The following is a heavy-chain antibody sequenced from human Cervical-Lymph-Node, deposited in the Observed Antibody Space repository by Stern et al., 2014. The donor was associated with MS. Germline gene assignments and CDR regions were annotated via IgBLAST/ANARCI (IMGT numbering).Heavy chain of an antibody. CDR3: AKDRAAMAQYYFDY. CDR2: ISYDGSNK. CDR1: GFTFSSYG. V-gene: IGHV3-30*18. J-gene: IGHJ4*02. D-gene: IGHD5-18*01. Sequence: QVQLVESGGGVVQPGRSLRLSCAASGFTFSSYGMHWVRQAPGKGLEWVAVISYDGSNKYYADSVKGRFTISRDNSKNTLYLQMNSLRAEDTAVYYCAKDRAAMAQYYFDYWGQGTLVTVSS.